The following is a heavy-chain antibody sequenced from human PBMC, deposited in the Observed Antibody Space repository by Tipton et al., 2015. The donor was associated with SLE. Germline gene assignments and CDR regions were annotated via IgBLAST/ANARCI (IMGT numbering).Heavy chain of an antibody. V-gene: IGHV4-4*07. D-gene: IGHD2-15*01. CDR3: ARGRDIVVVVAATQKLDWFDP. Sequence: TLSLTCTVSGGSISSYYWSWIRQPAGKGLEWIGRIYTSGSTYYNPSLKSRVTISVDTSKNQFSLKLNSVTAADTAVYYCARGRDIVVVVAATQKLDWFDPWGQGTLVTVSS. J-gene: IGHJ5*02. CDR2: IYTSGST. CDR1: GGSISSYY.